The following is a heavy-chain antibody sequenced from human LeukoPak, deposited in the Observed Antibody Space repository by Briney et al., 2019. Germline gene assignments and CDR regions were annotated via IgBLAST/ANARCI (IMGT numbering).Heavy chain of an antibody. CDR1: GYSFTSYW. V-gene: IGHV5-51*01. Sequence: GESLKISCKGSGYSFTSYWIGWVRQMPGKGLEWMGIIYPGDSDTRYSPSFQGQVTISADKSISTAYLQWSSLKASDTAMYYCARRGAARRDYYYYMDVWGKGTTVTVSS. J-gene: IGHJ6*03. CDR3: ARRGAARRDYYYYMDV. CDR2: IYPGDSDT. D-gene: IGHD6-6*01.